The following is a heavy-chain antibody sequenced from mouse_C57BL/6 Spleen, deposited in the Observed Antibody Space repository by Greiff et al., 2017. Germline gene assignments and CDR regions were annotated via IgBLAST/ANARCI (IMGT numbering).Heavy chain of an antibody. CDR3: ARWPSMVTSADYAMDY. Sequence: QVQLQQPGAELVKPGASVKLSCKASGYTFTSYWMHWVKQRPGRGLEWIGRIDPNSGGTKYNEKFKSKATLTVDKPSSTAYMQLSSLTSEDSAVYYCARWPSMVTSADYAMDYWGQGTSVTVSS. CDR2: IDPNSGGT. J-gene: IGHJ4*01. V-gene: IGHV1-72*01. D-gene: IGHD2-9*01. CDR1: GYTFTSYW.